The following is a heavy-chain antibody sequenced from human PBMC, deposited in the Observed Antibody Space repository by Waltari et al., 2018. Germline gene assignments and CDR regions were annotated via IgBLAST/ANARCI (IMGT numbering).Heavy chain of an antibody. Sequence: EVQLVESGGGLVPPGGSLRLSCAASGLTLSRYWLSWVRQAPGKGPEWVANIMTDGSEEYYVDSVRGRFTISRDNAKNSLYLQMNSLRPEDTAVYYCARDQWFAFDIWGHGTMVTVSS. CDR1: GLTLSRYW. J-gene: IGHJ3*02. D-gene: IGHD3-22*01. CDR2: IMTDGSEE. CDR3: ARDQWFAFDI. V-gene: IGHV3-7*01.